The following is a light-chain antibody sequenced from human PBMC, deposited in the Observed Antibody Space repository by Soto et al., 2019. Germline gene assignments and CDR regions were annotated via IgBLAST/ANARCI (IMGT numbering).Light chain of an antibody. CDR3: CSYAGRYTYV. J-gene: IGLJ1*01. CDR1: SIDVGGYNL. CDR2: DVS. V-gene: IGLV2-11*01. Sequence: QSALTQPRSVSGSPGASVTISCTGSSIDVGGYNLVSWYQQHPGKAPKLMIYDVSKRPSGVPDRFSGSKSGNTASLTISGLQAEDEADYYCCSYAGRYTYVVGTGTKVTVL.